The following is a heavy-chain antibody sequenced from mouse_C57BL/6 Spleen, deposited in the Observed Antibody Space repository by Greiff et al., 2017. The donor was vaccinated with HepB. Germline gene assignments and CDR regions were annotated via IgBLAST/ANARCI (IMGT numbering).Heavy chain of an antibody. J-gene: IGHJ2*01. Sequence: EVQLVESGGGLVKPGGSLKLSCAASGFTFSSYTMSWVRQTPEKRLEWVATISGGGGNTYYPDSVKGRFTISRDNAKNTLYLQMSSLRSEDTALYYCARHKASGNFDYWGQGTTLTVSS. CDR3: ARHKASGNFDY. V-gene: IGHV5-9*01. CDR2: ISGGGGNT. D-gene: IGHD1-3*01. CDR1: GFTFSSYT.